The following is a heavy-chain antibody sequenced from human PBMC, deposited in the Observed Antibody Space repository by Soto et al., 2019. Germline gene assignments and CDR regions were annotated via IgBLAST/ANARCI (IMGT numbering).Heavy chain of an antibody. CDR3: AREGDYPYGMAV. D-gene: IGHD3-16*01. J-gene: IGHJ6*02. Sequence: QVQLVQSGAEVKKPGSSVKVSCKASGGTFSSYTISWVRQAPGQGLEWMGRIIPILGIANYAQKFRGRVTLTADKSTRMADMELRGLSAGDTAVYFCAREGDYPYGMAVWGQATTVAVSS. CDR1: GGTFSSYT. V-gene: IGHV1-69*02. CDR2: IIPILGIA.